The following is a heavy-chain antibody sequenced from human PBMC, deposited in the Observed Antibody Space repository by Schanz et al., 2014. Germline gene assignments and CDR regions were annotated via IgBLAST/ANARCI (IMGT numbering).Heavy chain of an antibody. CDR1: GYTFSTYY. CDR2: IIPILGIA. CDR3: ARGYGDSPTDF. J-gene: IGHJ4*02. D-gene: IGHD4-17*01. Sequence: QVQLVQSGAEVKKPGASVRVSCEASGYTFSTYYIHWVRQAPGQGLEWMGRIIPILGIANYAQKFQGRVTITADRSTSTAYMELSSLRSEDTAVYYCARGYGDSPTDFWGQGTLVTVSS. V-gene: IGHV1-69*09.